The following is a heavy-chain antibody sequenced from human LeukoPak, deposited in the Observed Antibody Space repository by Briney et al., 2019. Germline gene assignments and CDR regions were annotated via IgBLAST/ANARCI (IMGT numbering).Heavy chain of an antibody. Sequence: PSETLSLTCAVYGGSFSGYYWSWIRQPPGKGLEWIGEINHSGSTNYNPSLKSRVAMSVDTSKNQFSLKLSSVTAADTAVYYCARVQGRGWWYYGSGSYSWFDPWGQGTLVTVSS. J-gene: IGHJ5*02. V-gene: IGHV4-34*01. D-gene: IGHD3-10*01. CDR3: ARVQGRGWWYYGSGSYSWFDP. CDR2: INHSGST. CDR1: GGSFSGYY.